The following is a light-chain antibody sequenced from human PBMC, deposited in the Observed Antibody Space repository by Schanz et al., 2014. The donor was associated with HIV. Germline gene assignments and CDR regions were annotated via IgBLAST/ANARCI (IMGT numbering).Light chain of an antibody. CDR3: SSYTSSSTPVV. CDR1: SSDVGGYNY. Sequence: QSALTQPASVSGSPGQSITISCTGTSSDVGGYNYVPWYQQHPGKAPKLMIYDVSNRPSGVSNRFSGSKSGNTASLTISGLQAEDEADYYCSSYTSSSTPVVLGGGTKVTVL. CDR2: DVS. V-gene: IGLV2-14*03. J-gene: IGLJ2*01.